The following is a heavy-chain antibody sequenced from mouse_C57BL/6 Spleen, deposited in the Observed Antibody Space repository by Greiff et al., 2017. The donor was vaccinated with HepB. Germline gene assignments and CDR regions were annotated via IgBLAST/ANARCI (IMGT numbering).Heavy chain of an antibody. J-gene: IGHJ4*01. Sequence: EVKLMESGGGLVKPGGSLKLSCAASGFTFSDYGMHWVRQAPEKGLEWVAYISSGSSTIYYADTVKGRFTISRDNAKNTLFLQMTSLRSEDTAMYYCANDLPYAMDYWGQGTSVTVSS. CDR3: ANDLPYAMDY. D-gene: IGHD5-1*01. V-gene: IGHV5-17*01. CDR1: GFTFSDYG. CDR2: ISSGSSTI.